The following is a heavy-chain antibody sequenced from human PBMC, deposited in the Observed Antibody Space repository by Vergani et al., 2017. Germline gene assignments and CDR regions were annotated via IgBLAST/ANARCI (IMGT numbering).Heavy chain of an antibody. D-gene: IGHD3-3*01. J-gene: IGHJ4*02. Sequence: EVQLLESGGDLVQPGGSLRLSCAASGFTFIMHAMSWVRQAPGKGLEWVSTLSASDRRTHYADSVKGRFSISRDNSKNTLNLQMNRLRADDTAVYFCAKDHRGSYTTYYSFWSGPEFDSRAQGTLVTVAA. CDR1: GFTFIMHA. CDR2: LSASDRRT. CDR3: AKDHRGSYTTYYSFWSGPEFDS. V-gene: IGHV3-23*01.